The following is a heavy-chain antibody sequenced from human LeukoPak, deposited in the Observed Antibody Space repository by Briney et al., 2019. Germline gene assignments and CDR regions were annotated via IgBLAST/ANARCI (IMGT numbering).Heavy chain of an antibody. V-gene: IGHV4-34*01. D-gene: IGHD6-13*01. CDR3: ARDMGIAAAGSFDY. CDR1: GGSFSGYY. CDR2: INHSGGT. Sequence: SETLSLTCAVYGGSFSGYYWSWIRQPPGKGLEWIGEINHSGGTNYNPSLKSRVTISVDTSKNQFSLKLSSVTAADTAVYYCARDMGIAAAGSFDYWGQGTLVTVSS. J-gene: IGHJ4*02.